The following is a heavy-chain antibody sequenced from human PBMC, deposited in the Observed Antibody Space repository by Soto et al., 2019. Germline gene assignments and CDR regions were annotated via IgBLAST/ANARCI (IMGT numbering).Heavy chain of an antibody. CDR3: ARDSLLSHWFDP. CDR2: INAGNGNT. V-gene: IGHV1-3*01. J-gene: IGHJ5*02. D-gene: IGHD3-10*01. Sequence: GASVKVSCKASGYTFTSYAMHWVRQAPGQRLEWMGWINAGNGNTKYSQKFQGRVTITSDTSASTAYMELSSLRSEDTAVYYCARDSLLSHWFDPWGQGTLVTVSS. CDR1: GYTFTSYA.